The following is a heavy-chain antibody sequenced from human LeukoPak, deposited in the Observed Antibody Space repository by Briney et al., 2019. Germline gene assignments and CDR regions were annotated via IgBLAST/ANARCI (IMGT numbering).Heavy chain of an antibody. J-gene: IGHJ6*02. V-gene: IGHV3-7*05. CDR2: IKQDGNER. Sequence: GSLRLSCAASGFTFRSYWMSWVRQAPGKGLEWVANIKQDGNERYYVDSVKGRFTISRDNAKNTLYLQMNSLRAEDTAIYYCAKRTAEGMDIWGQGTTVTVSS. D-gene: IGHD5-18*01. CDR3: AKRTAEGMDI. CDR1: GFTFRSYW.